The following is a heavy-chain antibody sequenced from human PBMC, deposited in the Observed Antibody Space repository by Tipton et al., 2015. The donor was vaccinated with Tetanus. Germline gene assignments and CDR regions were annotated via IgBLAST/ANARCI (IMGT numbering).Heavy chain of an antibody. Sequence: GLVKPSETLSLTCTVSGDSIRSSSYYWSWIRQPPGKGLEWIGYISDSGSTNYNPSLKRRVTISLHMSQNHFSLGLTSVTAADTAVYYCAGGQWSDFRSGAYRGGWYYFDLWGQGTLVTVSS. D-gene: IGHD3-3*01. V-gene: IGHV4-61*03. J-gene: IGHJ4*02. CDR3: AGGQWSDFRSGAYRGGWYYFDL. CDR1: GDSIRSSSYY. CDR2: ISDSGST.